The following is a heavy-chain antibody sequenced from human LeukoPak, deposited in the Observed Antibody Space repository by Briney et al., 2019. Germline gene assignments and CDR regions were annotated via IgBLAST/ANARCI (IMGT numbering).Heavy chain of an antibody. CDR3: AKDAEYYYYYYMDV. V-gene: IGHV3-9*01. CDR1: GFTFDDYA. CDR2: ISWNSGSI. Sequence: GGSLRPSCAASGFTFDDYAMHWVRQAPGKGLEWVSGISWNSGSIGYADSVKGRFTISRDNAKNSLYLQMNSLRAEDTALYYCAKDAEYYYYYYMDVWGKGTTVTISS. J-gene: IGHJ6*03. D-gene: IGHD1-14*01.